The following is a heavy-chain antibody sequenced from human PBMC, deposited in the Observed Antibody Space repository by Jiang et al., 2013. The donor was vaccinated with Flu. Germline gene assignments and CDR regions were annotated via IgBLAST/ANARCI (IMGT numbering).Heavy chain of an antibody. CDR2: ISYDGSNK. V-gene: IGHV3-30-3*01. Sequence: VQLLESGGGVVQPGRSLRLSCAASGFTFSSYAMHWVRQAPGKGLEWVAVISYDGSNKYYADSVKGRFTISRDNSKNTLYLQMNSLRAEDTAVYYCARDLREAGVPAAIWSRPPNYYYYGMDVWGQGTTGHRLL. CDR3: ARDLREAGVPAAIWSRPPNYYYYGMDV. D-gene: IGHD2-2*01. CDR1: GFTFSSYA. J-gene: IGHJ6*02.